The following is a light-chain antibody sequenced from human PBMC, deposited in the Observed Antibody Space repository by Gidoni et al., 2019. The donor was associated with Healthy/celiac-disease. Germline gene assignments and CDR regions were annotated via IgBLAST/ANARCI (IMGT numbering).Light chain of an antibody. V-gene: IGKV3-11*01. CDR2: DAS. CDR3: QQRSNWPGT. CDR1: HRVSSY. J-gene: IGKJ1*01. Sequence: EIVLTQSPATLSLSPGERATLSCRASHRVSSYLALYQQKPGQAPRLLIYDASNRATGIPARFSGSGSGTDFTLTISSLEPEDFAVYYCQQRSNWPGTFGQGTKVEIK.